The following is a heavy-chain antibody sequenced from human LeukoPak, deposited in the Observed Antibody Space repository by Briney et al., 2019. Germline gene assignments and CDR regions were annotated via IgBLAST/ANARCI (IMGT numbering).Heavy chain of an antibody. CDR2: IKEDGSDK. CDR3: VRDGIRDIPGVITIRYDY. J-gene: IGHJ4*02. V-gene: IGHV3-7*05. Sequence: GGSLRLSCSASAFTFSSYWMTWVRQAPGKGLEWVDTIKEDGSDKYYVDSVRGRFTISRDNAENSLYLQMNSLRAEDTALYYCVRDGIRDIPGVITIRYDYWGQGTLVTVSS. D-gene: IGHD3-10*01. CDR1: AFTFSSYW.